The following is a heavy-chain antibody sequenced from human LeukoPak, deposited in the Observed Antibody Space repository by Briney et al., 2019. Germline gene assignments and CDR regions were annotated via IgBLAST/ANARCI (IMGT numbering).Heavy chain of an antibody. CDR2: VSGSGGST. CDR1: AFTFRPYA. CDR3: AKWAASRGYTYVAN. J-gene: IGHJ4*02. V-gene: IGHV3-23*01. Sequence: AGGSLRLSCAASAFTFRPYAMIWVRQAPGKGLEWVSSVSGSGGSTYYADSVKGRFTISRDNSNNTLYLQMNSLRAEDTAVYYCAKWAASRGYTYVANWGQGTLVTVSS. D-gene: IGHD5-18*01.